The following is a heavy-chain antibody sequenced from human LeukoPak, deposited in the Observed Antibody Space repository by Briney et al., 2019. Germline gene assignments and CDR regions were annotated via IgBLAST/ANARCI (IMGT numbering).Heavy chain of an antibody. CDR2: IYSGGGT. CDR3: ARVGGVITIGGTGVIDY. D-gene: IGHD3-16*01. V-gene: IGHV3-53*01. CDR1: GFTVSSND. J-gene: IGHJ4*02. Sequence: PGGSLRLSCAASGFTVSSNDMSWVRQAPGKGPECVSVIYSGGGTSYADSVKGRFTISRDNSKNTLYLQMNSLRVEDTAVYYCARVGGVITIGGTGVIDYWGQGTLVTVSS.